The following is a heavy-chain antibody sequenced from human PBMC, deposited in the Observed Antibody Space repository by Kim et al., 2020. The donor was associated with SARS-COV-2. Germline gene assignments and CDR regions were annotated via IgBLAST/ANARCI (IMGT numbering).Heavy chain of an antibody. V-gene: IGHV3-49*04. CDR3: ARGGIAGDY. Sequence: GGSLRLSCTASGFTFGDYAMSWVRQAPGKGLEWVSFIRSKAYGGTTEYAASVKGRFTISTDDSKSIGYLQMNSLKTEDTAVYYCARGGIAGDYWGQGTLVTVSS. CDR1: GFTFGDYA. CDR2: IRSKAYGGTT. J-gene: IGHJ4*02. D-gene: IGHD6-13*01.